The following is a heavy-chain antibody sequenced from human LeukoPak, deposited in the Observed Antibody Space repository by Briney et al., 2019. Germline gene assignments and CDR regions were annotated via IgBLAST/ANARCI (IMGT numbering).Heavy chain of an antibody. CDR3: ATKQWLAPPPDS. Sequence: GGSLRLSCAASGVTFSKYWMIWVRQAPGKGLESVSRINTDGTVTTYADSVKGRFTVSRDNADNTMFLQMNSVRDEDTAVYYCATKQWLAPPPDSWGQGTPVTVSS. J-gene: IGHJ4*02. D-gene: IGHD6-19*01. V-gene: IGHV3-74*01. CDR1: GVTFSKYW. CDR2: INTDGTVT.